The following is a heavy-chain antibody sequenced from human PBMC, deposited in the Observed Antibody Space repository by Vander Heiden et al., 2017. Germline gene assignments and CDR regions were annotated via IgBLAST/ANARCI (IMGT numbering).Heavy chain of an antibody. CDR2: ISGSGYNI. J-gene: IGHJ4*02. CDR1: GFTVSSYT. D-gene: IGHD2-8*02. Sequence: EVQLVESGGGLVKPGGSLRLSCAASGFTVSSYTMDWVRQAPGKGLEVVSSISGSGYNIYYADLVKGRFTVSRDNAKNSLYLQMNSLRAEDTAVYYCARHHCTGGSCRGYFDFWGQGTLVTVSS. V-gene: IGHV3-21*01. CDR3: ARHHCTGGSCRGYFDF.